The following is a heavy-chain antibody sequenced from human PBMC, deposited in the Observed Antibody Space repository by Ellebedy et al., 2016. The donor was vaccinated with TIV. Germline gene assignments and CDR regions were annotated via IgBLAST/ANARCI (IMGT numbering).Heavy chain of an antibody. CDR1: GGSFSVSHW. J-gene: IGHJ5*02. D-gene: IGHD1-1*01. V-gene: IGHV4-4*02. Sequence: SETLSLXXGVSGGSFSVSHWLSWVRQHPGKGLEWIGDIYYSGSTNYNPSLKSRVSMSIETSKNEFSLKLSSVTAADTAVYYCARSGLEYQLHLRWFDPWGLGTLVTVSS. CDR3: ARSGLEYQLHLRWFDP. CDR2: IYYSGST.